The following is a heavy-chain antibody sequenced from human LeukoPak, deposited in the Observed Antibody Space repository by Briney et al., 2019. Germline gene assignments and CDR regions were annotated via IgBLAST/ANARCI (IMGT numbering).Heavy chain of an antibody. CDR2: INQDGTEK. V-gene: IGHV3-7*01. D-gene: IGHD3-10*01. J-gene: IGHJ6*03. CDR1: GFTLKNYW. CDR3: ARVDSGIDFYYMDV. Sequence: GGSLRLSCAASGFTLKNYWMSWVRQAPGKGLEWVAHINQDGTEKYHVDSVRGRFTISRDNPKNSLYLQMNSLRLEDTAVYYCARVDSGIDFYYMDVWAKGTTVTVSS.